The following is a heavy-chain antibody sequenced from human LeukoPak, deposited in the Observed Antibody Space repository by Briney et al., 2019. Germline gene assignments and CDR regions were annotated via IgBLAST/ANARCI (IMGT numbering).Heavy chain of an antibody. CDR1: GGTFSSYA. CDR2: IIPIFGTA. D-gene: IGHD4-17*01. V-gene: IGHV1-69*13. J-gene: IGHJ5*02. CDR3: AGAREYGDYGLCWFDP. Sequence: ASVKVSCKASGGTFSSYAISWVRQAPGQGLEWMGGIIPIFGTANYAQKFQGRVTITADESTSTAYMELSSLRSEDTAVYYCAGAREYGDYGLCWFDPWGQGTLVTVSS.